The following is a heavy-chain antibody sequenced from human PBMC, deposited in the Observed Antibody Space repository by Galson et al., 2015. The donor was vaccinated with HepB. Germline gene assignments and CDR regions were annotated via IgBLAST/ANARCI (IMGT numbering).Heavy chain of an antibody. CDR2: IRIKGYGGTT. D-gene: IGHD5-18*01. Sequence: SLRLSCAASGFTFGDYSISWFRQAPGGGLEWVGFIRIKGYGGTTEYAASVKGRFTISRDDSKSIAYLQMNSLKTDDTAVYYCTRRGDGYGLIDHWGQGTLVTVSS. J-gene: IGHJ4*02. CDR1: GFTFGDYS. CDR3: TRRGDGYGLIDH. V-gene: IGHV3-49*03.